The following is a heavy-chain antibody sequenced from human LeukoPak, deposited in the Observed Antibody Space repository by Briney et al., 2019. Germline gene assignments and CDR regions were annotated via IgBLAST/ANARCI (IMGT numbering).Heavy chain of an antibody. V-gene: IGHV4-31*03. Sequence: SETLSLTCTVSGGSISSGGYYWSWTRQHPGKDLEWIGYIYYSGSTYYNPSLKSRVTISVDTSKNQFSLKLSSVTAADTAVYYCARDALSFYDSSGTSFFDIWGQGTMVTVSS. CDR3: ARDALSFYDSSGTSFFDI. CDR2: IYYSGST. J-gene: IGHJ3*02. D-gene: IGHD3-22*01. CDR1: GGSISSGGYY.